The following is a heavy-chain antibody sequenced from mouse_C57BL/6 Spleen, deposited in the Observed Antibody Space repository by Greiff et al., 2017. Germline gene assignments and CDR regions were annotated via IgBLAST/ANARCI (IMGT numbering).Heavy chain of an antibody. CDR1: GYTFTSYW. Sequence: VQLQQPGAELVKPGASVKLSCKASGYTFTSYWMHWVKQRPGQGLEWIGLIHPNSGSTNYNEKFKSKATLTVDKSSSTAYMQLSSLTSEDSAVYYCAREGDYDYAMDYWGQGTSVTVSS. D-gene: IGHD1-1*01. J-gene: IGHJ4*01. V-gene: IGHV1-64*01. CDR2: IHPNSGST. CDR3: AREGDYDYAMDY.